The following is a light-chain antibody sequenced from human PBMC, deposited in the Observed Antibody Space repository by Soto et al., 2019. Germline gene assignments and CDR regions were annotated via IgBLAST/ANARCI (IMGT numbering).Light chain of an antibody. CDR2: DVS. Sequence: QSALTQPASVSGSPGQSITISCTGTSSDVGGYNYVSWYQQHPGKAPNLIIFDVSNRPSGVSNRFSGSKSGNSASLTISGXXXXXXXXYYCSSYTGSNTPVVFGGGTKLTVL. CDR3: SSYTGSNTPVV. V-gene: IGLV2-14*01. CDR1: SSDVGGYNY. J-gene: IGLJ2*01.